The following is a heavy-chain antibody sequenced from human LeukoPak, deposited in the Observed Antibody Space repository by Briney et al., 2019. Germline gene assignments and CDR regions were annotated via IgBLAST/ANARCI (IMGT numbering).Heavy chain of an antibody. CDR2: ISSSGSTI. CDR3: ARKGYELLYFDY. Sequence: PGGSLRLSCAASGFTFSSYEMNWVRQAPGKGLEWVSYISSSGSTIYYADSVKGRFAISRDNAKNSLYLQMNSLRAEDTAVYYCARKGYELLYFDYWGQGTLVTVSS. J-gene: IGHJ4*02. CDR1: GFTFSSYE. V-gene: IGHV3-48*03. D-gene: IGHD3-16*01.